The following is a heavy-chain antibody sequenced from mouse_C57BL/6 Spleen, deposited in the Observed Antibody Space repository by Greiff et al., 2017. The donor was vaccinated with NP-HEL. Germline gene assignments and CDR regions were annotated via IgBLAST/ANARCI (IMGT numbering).Heavy chain of an antibody. CDR1: GYAFSSSW. CDR3: ASSRGWFAY. V-gene: IGHV1-82*01. Sequence: VQLQQSGPELVKPGASVKISCKASGYAFSSSWMNWVKQRPGKGLEWIGRIYPGDGDTNYNGKFKGKATLTADKSSSTAYMQLSSLTSEDSAVYYCASSRGWFAYWGQGTLVTVSA. CDR2: IYPGDGDT. J-gene: IGHJ3*01.